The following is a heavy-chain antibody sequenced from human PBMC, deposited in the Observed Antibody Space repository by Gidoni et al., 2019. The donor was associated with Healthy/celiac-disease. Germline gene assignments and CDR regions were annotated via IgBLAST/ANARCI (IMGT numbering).Heavy chain of an antibody. CDR3: ARIRHSDYDFWSGPSRYYFDY. CDR1: GGSISSSSYY. V-gene: IGHV4-39*07. D-gene: IGHD3-3*01. J-gene: IGHJ4*02. Sequence: QLQLQESGPGLVKPSETLSLTCTVSGGSISSSSYYWGWIRQPPGKGLEWIGSFHYSGSTYYNPSLKSRVTISVDTSKNQFSLKLSSVTAADTAVYYCARIRHSDYDFWSGPSRYYFDYWGQGTLVTVSS. CDR2: FHYSGST.